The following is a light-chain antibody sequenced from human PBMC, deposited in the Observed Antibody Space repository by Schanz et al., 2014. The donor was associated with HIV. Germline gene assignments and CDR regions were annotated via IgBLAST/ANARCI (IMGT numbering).Light chain of an antibody. Sequence: QSALTQPASVSGSPGQSITISCTGTSSDVGSYNLVSWYQHHPGKAPKLMIYDVSNRPSGVSNRFSGSKSGNTASLTISGLQAEDEADYYCSSYAGSNNFEVFGTGTKLTVL. V-gene: IGLV2-14*02. CDR1: SSDVGSYNL. J-gene: IGLJ1*01. CDR3: SSYAGSNNFEV. CDR2: DVS.